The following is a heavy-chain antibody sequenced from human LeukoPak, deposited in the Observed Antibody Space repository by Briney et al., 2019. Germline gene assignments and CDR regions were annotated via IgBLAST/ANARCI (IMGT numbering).Heavy chain of an antibody. J-gene: IGHJ5*02. Sequence: GGSLRLSCAASGFTFSDYYMSGIRQAPGKGREWVSYISGSGSTIYYADSVKGRFTISRDNAKNSLYLQMNSLRAEDTAVYYCARGKYYYDSSGYHNWFDPWGQGTLVTVSS. CDR2: ISGSGSTI. D-gene: IGHD3-22*01. CDR1: GFTFSDYY. V-gene: IGHV3-11*01. CDR3: ARGKYYYDSSGYHNWFDP.